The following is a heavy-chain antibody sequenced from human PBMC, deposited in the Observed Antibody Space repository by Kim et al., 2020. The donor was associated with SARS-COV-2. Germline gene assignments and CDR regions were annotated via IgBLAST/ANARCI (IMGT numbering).Heavy chain of an antibody. D-gene: IGHD3-16*02. CDR2: INHSGST. CDR3: ARARYYDYVWGSYRKSNFDY. Sequence: SETLSLTCAVYGGSFSGYYWSWIRQPPGKGLEWIGEINHSGSTNYNPSLKSRVTISVDTSKNQFSLKLSSVTAADTAVYYCARARYYDYVWGSYRKSNFDYWGQGTLVTVSS. CDR1: GGSFSGYY. V-gene: IGHV4-34*01. J-gene: IGHJ4*02.